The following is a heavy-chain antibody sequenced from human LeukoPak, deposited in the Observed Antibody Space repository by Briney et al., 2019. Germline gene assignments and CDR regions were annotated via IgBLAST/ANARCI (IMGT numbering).Heavy chain of an antibody. CDR3: ARDTAAGTNNWYFDL. CDR1: GYTFTSYA. Sequence: GASVKVSCKASGYTFTSYAMHWVRQAPGQRLEWMGWINAGNGNTKYSQKFQGRVTITRDTSASTAYMELSSLRSEDTAVYYCARDTAAGTNNWYFDLWGRGTLVTVSS. CDR2: INAGNGNT. D-gene: IGHD6-13*01. J-gene: IGHJ2*01. V-gene: IGHV1-3*01.